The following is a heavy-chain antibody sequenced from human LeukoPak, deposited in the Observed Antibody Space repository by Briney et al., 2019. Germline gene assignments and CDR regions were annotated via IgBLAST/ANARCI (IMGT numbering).Heavy chain of an antibody. V-gene: IGHV3-7*01. CDR2: IKQDDSQK. Sequence: GGSLRLSCAASEFTLSNYCISWVRQAPGKGLGWVAHIKQDDSQKYYVDSVKGRFTISRDNAKNSLYLQMNSLRAEDTAVHYCARWRSLQSEFDLWGQGTLVTVSS. J-gene: IGHJ4*02. CDR1: EFTLSNYC. D-gene: IGHD3-3*01. CDR3: ARWRSLQSEFDL.